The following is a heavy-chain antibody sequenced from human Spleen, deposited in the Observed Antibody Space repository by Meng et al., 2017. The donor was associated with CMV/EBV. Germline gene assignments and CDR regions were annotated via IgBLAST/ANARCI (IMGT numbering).Heavy chain of an antibody. CDR1: GGSISSYY. D-gene: IGHD1-1*01. CDR3: ARDQLIDPLGDFDY. Sequence: QLQLQWWGPRLVKPSEPLSLTFTVAGGSISSYYWSWIRQPAGKGLEWIGRIYTSGSTNYNPSLKSRVTMSVDTSKNQFSLKLSSVTAADTAVYYCARDQLIDPLGDFDYWGQGTLVTVSS. V-gene: IGHV4-4*07. J-gene: IGHJ4*02. CDR2: IYTSGST.